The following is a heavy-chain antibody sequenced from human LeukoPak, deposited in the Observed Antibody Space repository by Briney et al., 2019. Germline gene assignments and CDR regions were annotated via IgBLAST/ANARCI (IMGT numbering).Heavy chain of an antibody. CDR2: IYSGGST. CDR3: ARDLPVAGSDC. J-gene: IGHJ4*02. V-gene: IGHV3-53*01. D-gene: IGHD6-19*01. CDR1: GFTFSDFH. Sequence: PGGSLRLSCVVSGFTFSDFHMSWVRQAPGKGLEWVSVIYSGGSTYYADSVKGRFTTSRDNSKNTLYLQMNSLRAEDTAVYYCARDLPVAGSDCWGQGTLVTVSS.